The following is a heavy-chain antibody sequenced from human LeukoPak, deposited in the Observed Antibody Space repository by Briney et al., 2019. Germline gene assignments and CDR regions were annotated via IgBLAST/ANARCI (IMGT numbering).Heavy chain of an antibody. V-gene: IGHV3-21*01. CDR2: ISSRPSDM. D-gene: IGHD6-19*01. CDR1: GFSFKTFT. CDR3: ARRGSGFDY. Sequence: GGSLRLSCAASGFSFKTFTMNWVRQAPGKGLEWVSSISSRPSDMYYADSVKGRFTISRDNASNSLFLQMNSLRAEDTAVYYCARRGSGFDYWGQGTVVTVSS. J-gene: IGHJ4*02.